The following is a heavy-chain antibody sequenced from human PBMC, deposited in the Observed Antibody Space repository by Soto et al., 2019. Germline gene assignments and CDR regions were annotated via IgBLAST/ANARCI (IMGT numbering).Heavy chain of an antibody. Sequence: PSETLSLTCTVSGGSISSYYWSWIRQPPGKGLEWIGYIYYSGSTNYNPSLKSRVTISVDTSKNQFSLKLSSVTAADTAVYYCARGVVVVAAVIFDYWGQGTLVTVSS. J-gene: IGHJ4*02. CDR3: ARGVVVVAAVIFDY. CDR1: GGSISSYY. D-gene: IGHD2-15*01. CDR2: IYYSGST. V-gene: IGHV4-59*01.